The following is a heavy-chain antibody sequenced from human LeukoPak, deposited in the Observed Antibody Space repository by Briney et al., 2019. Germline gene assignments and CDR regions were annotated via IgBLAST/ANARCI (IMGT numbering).Heavy chain of an antibody. CDR3: ARHCCSGPAKRVFDI. Sequence: SETLSLTCTVSGGSIISSDYHWGWVRQPPGKGLEWIGTISYSGNTDYDPSLRSRVTISVDTSNNQFSLRLGSVTAADTAVYHCARHCCSGPAKRVFDIWGQGTMVTVSS. CDR2: ISYSGNT. CDR1: GGSIISSDYH. D-gene: IGHD2-15*01. V-gene: IGHV4-39*01. J-gene: IGHJ3*02.